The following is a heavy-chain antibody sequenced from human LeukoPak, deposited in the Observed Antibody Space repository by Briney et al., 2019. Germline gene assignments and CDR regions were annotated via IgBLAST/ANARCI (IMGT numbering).Heavy chain of an antibody. CDR2: IMGDGIST. J-gene: IGHJ4*02. Sequence: GGSLRLSCAASGFDFSSNWMHWVRHAPGQGLVWVSRIMGDGISTNYADSVKGRFTISRDIAKNTLYLQMNSLRAEDTGVYYCAKDHYWSIDYWGRGTLVTVSS. D-gene: IGHD3-3*01. V-gene: IGHV3-74*01. CDR3: AKDHYWSIDY. CDR1: GFDFSSNW.